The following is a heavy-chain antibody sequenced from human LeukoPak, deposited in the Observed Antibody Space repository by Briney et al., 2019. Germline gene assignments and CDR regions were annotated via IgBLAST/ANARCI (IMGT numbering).Heavy chain of an antibody. CDR3: ARAGRGTSSRALDY. CDR2: INDSGST. D-gene: IGHD1-1*01. V-gene: IGHV4-34*01. CDR1: GGSFTDYY. Sequence: SETLPLTGAISGGSFTDYYWSWIRQPPRTGQEWIGDINDSGSTNSSPSLKSRVVISLDTSKSQLSLKLSPVTAADTATYFCARAGRGTSSRALDYWGQGTLVTVSS. J-gene: IGHJ4*02.